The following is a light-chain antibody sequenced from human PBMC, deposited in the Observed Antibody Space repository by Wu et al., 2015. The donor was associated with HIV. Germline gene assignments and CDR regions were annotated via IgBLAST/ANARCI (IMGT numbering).Light chain of an antibody. V-gene: IGKV3-11*01. CDR3: QQRIKWPPENT. CDR1: QNVNNY. CDR2: DAS. Sequence: EIVLTQSPATLSLSPGDRATLSCRASQNVNNYLAWYQQRPGQAPRPLIYDASNRVTGIPARFSGSGSGTDYTLAISSLEPEDFAVYYCQQRIKWPPENTFGQGTKLEIK. J-gene: IGKJ2*01.